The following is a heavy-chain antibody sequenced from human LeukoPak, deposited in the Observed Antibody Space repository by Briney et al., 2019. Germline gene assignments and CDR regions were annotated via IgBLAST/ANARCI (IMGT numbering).Heavy chain of an antibody. CDR2: ISAYNGNT. Sequence: ASVKVSCKASGYTFTRYGITWVRQAPGQGLEWMGWISAYNGNTKYAQKFQGRVTMTTDTSTSTAYMELRSPRSDDTAVYYCARAEKPAADYDYWGQGTLVTVSS. J-gene: IGHJ4*02. CDR1: GYTFTRYG. D-gene: IGHD2-2*01. CDR3: ARAEKPAADYDY. V-gene: IGHV1-18*01.